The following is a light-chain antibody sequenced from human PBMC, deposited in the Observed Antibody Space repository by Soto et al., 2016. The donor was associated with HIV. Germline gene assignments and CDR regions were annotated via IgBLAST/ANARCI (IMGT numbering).Light chain of an antibody. J-gene: IGKJ2*01. V-gene: IGKV1-17*01. CDR3: LQHASYPYT. Sequence: QMTQSPSSLSASVGDRVTITCRASQSINDWLAWFQQKPGKAPKRLIYAASSLQSGVPSRFSGSGSGTEFTLTISSLQAEDFATYFCLQHASYPYTFGQGTKLEIK. CDR2: AAS. CDR1: QSINDW.